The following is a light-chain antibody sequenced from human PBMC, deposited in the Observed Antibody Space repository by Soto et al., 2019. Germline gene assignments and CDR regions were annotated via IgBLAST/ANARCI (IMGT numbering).Light chain of an antibody. CDR1: QSVSSSY. V-gene: IGKV3-20*01. Sequence: EIVLTQSPGTLSLSPGERATLSCRASQSVSSSYLAWYQQKPGQAPRLLIYGASSRATGIPDRFSGSGSGTDFTLTISKLEPEAFAVYYCQQYGSSPGTFGLGTKVEIK. CDR3: QQYGSSPGT. J-gene: IGKJ1*01. CDR2: GAS.